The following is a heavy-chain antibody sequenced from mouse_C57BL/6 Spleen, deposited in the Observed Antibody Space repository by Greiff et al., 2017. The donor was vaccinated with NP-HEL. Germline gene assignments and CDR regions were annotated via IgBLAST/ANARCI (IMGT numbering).Heavy chain of an antibody. D-gene: IGHD3-2*02. CDR3: ARYDWETAQVSAWFAY. Sequence: QVQLQQPGAELVKPGASVKLSCKASGYTFTSYWMHWVKQRPGQGLEWIGMIHPNSGSTNYNEKFKSKATLTVDKSSSTAYMQLSSLTSEDSAVYYCARYDWETAQVSAWFAYWGQGTLVTVSA. CDR2: IHPNSGST. V-gene: IGHV1-64*01. CDR1: GYTFTSYW. J-gene: IGHJ3*01.